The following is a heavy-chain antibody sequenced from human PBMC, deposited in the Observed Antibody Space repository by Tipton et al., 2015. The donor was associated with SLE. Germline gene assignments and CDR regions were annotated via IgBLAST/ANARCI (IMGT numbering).Heavy chain of an antibody. CDR2: SYNSENT. Sequence: LRLSCTVSDGSIRASYYWSWIRQQPGKGLEWIGYSYNSENTYYNPSLKSRVSMSVDTSKNQFSLKLGSVTAADTAVYFCARIIAGHGDAFDVWGQGTMVTVSS. CDR1: DGSIRASYY. CDR3: ARIIAGHGDAFDV. J-gene: IGHJ3*01. V-gene: IGHV4-31*02.